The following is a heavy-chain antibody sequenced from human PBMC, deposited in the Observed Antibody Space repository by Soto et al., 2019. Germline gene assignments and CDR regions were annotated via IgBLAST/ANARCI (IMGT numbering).Heavy chain of an antibody. J-gene: IGHJ3*02. CDR3: AKIVGGGSHHDAFDI. Sequence: EVQLLESGGGLVEPGGSLRLSCAASGFTFRSYAMTWVRQAPGKGLEWVSYTGGGGVSTYYADSAKGRFTSSRDDSKNTLYLQMNSMRAEDTALYYCAKIVGGGSHHDAFDIWGQGTMVTVSS. CDR1: GFTFRSYA. V-gene: IGHV3-23*01. CDR2: TGGGGVST. D-gene: IGHD2-15*01.